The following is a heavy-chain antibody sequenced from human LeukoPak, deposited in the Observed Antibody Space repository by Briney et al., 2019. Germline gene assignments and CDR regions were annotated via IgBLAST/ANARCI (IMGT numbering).Heavy chain of an antibody. Sequence: SVKVSCKASGGTFSSYAISWVRQAPGQGLEWMGRIIPIFGIANYAQKFQGRVTITADKSTRTAYMELSSLRSEDTAVYYCARAIDSSSSHFFDYWGQGTLVTVSS. CDR1: GGTFSSYA. CDR2: IIPIFGIA. J-gene: IGHJ4*02. CDR3: ARAIDSSSSHFFDY. V-gene: IGHV1-69*04. D-gene: IGHD6-6*01.